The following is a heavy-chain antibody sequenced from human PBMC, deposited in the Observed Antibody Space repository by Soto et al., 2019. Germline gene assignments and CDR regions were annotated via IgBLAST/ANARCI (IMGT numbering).Heavy chain of an antibody. CDR1: GYIFVNYG. Sequence: QVQLVQSGDEVKKPGASVKVSCKASGYIFVNYGIAWVRQAPGQGLEWMGWISPYTGNTHSATKVQGRLTMTTDTSTNTDYMELGSLTSDDTAVYYCVSVDNYVTPTPPDVWAQGTTVTVSS. CDR3: VSVDNYVTPTPPDV. D-gene: IGHD3-16*01. J-gene: IGHJ6*02. CDR2: ISPYTGNT. V-gene: IGHV1-18*01.